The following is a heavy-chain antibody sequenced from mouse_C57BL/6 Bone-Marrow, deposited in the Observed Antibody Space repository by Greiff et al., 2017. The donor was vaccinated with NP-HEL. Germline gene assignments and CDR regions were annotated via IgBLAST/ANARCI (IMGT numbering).Heavy chain of an antibody. D-gene: IGHD2-14*01. CDR2: INPGSGGT. Sequence: VQLQQSGAELVRPGTSVKVSCKASGYAFTNYLIEWVKQRPGQGLEWIGVINPGSGGTNYNEKFKGKATLTADKSSSTAYMQLSSLTSEDSAVYVCARGTENYFDYWGQGTTLTVSS. J-gene: IGHJ2*01. V-gene: IGHV1-54*01. CDR3: ARGTENYFDY. CDR1: GYAFTNYL.